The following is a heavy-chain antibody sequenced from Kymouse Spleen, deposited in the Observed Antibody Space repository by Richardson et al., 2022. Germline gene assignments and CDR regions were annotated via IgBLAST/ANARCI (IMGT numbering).Heavy chain of an antibody. Sequence: QVQLQESGPGLVKPSETLSLTCTVSGGSVSSGSYYWSWIRQPPGKGLEWIGYIYYSGSTNYNPSLKSRVTISVDTSKNQFSLKLSSVTAADTAVYYCARDYYGSGSYYKDYYGMDVWGQGTTVTVSS. CDR1: GGSVSSGSYY. V-gene: IGHV4-61*01. D-gene: IGHD3-10*01. J-gene: IGHJ6*02. CDR3: ARDYYGSGSYYKDYYGMDV. CDR2: IYYSGST.